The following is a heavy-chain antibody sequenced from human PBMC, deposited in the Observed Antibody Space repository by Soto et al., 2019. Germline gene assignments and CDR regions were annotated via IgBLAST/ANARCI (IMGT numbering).Heavy chain of an antibody. D-gene: IGHD3-22*01. V-gene: IGHV5-51*01. Sequence: GESLKISCKGSGYSFTSYCIGWLRQMRVKGLEWMGIIYPGDSDTRYSPSFQGQVTISADKSISTAYPQWSSLKASDTAMYYCARLMYYYDSSGHPEDWGQGTMVTVSS. CDR2: IYPGDSDT. CDR1: GYSFTSYC. J-gene: IGHJ4*02. CDR3: ARLMYYYDSSGHPED.